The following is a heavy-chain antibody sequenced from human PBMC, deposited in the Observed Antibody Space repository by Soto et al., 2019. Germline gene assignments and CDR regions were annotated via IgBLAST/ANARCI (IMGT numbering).Heavy chain of an antibody. CDR3: ARHWGFGTGYYFDF. CDR2: IIPVFVTP. V-gene: IGHV1-69*01. D-gene: IGHD3-10*01. CDR1: GGTFSTYA. J-gene: IGHJ4*02. Sequence: QVQLVQSGAEVKKPGSSVKVSCKASGGTFSTYAISWVRQAPGQGLEWMGGIIPVFVTPKYAQKFQGRVTITADESAITVYLELSSLRSEDTAVYYCARHWGFGTGYYFDFWGQGTLVTVSS.